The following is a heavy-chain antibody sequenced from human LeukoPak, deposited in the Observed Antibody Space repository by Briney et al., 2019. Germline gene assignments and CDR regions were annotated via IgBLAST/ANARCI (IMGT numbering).Heavy chain of an antibody. Sequence: GESLKISCKGSGYRFTSYWIGWVRQMPGKGLEWMGLIYPGDSNTRYSPSFQGQVTFSADTSISTAYLQWSSLKASDSAMYYCARHTGGSGSSNFDYWGQGTLVTVSS. D-gene: IGHD3-10*01. V-gene: IGHV5-51*01. J-gene: IGHJ4*02. CDR3: ARHTGGSGSSNFDY. CDR2: IYPGDSNT. CDR1: GYRFTSYW.